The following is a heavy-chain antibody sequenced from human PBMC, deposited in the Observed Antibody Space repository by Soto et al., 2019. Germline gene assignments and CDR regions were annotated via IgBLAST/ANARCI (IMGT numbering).Heavy chain of an antibody. CDR1: GFTFSSYS. CDR3: ARLVAYYYGMDV. V-gene: IGHV3-21*01. Sequence: GGSLRLSCAASGFTFSSYSMNWVRQAPGKGLEWVSSISSSSYIYYADSVKGRFTISRDNAKNSLYLQMNSLRAEDTAVYYCARLVAYYYGMDVWGQGTTVTVSS. CDR2: ISSSSYI. J-gene: IGHJ6*02. D-gene: IGHD2-15*01.